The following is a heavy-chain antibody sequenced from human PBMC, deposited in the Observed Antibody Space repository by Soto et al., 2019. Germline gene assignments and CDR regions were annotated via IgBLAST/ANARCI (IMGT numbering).Heavy chain of an antibody. V-gene: IGHV1-69*06. CDR1: GGTFSDFA. CDR3: ASDRRQLRCGNYACNGMDV. D-gene: IGHD2-2*01. CDR2: VGPRFGSP. Sequence: QVQLVQSGAEMRKPGSALRVSCKASGGTFSDFAFSWVRQAPGPGLEWMGGVGPRFGSPNYAQKSGGRVPIAADTSTSTVYMEVSSLRFYDTAVYFCASDRRQLRCGNYACNGMDVWGQGTTITVSS. J-gene: IGHJ6*02.